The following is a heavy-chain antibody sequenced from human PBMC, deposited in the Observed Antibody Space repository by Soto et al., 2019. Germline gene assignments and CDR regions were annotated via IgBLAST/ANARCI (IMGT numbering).Heavy chain of an antibody. D-gene: IGHD2-8*01. V-gene: IGHV1-18*01. J-gene: IGHJ6*02. Sequence: ASLKVSCTASGFTFSNYGLNWVRQAPGQGLEWMGWVSANNGHTNYAQNLQGRVSMTTDTSTSTAYMELRGLTFDDTAVYYCARDIESVTAKHFFYFYAMAVWGQVTSFTVSS. CDR1: GFTFSNYG. CDR2: VSANNGHT. CDR3: ARDIESVTAKHFFYFYAMAV.